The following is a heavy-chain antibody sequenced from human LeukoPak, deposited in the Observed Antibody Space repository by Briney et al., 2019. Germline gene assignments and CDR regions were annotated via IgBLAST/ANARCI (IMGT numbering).Heavy chain of an antibody. V-gene: IGHV3-23*01. D-gene: IGHD2-15*01. CDR1: GFSFSTYA. CDR2: ITNSGGTT. Sequence: GGSLRLSCAASGFSFSTYAMSWVRQAPGKGLEWVSTITNSGGTTYYADSVKGRFTISRDNSKNTLYLQVSSLRAEDTAVSYCAKRYCSGGSCYWGYAFDYWGQGTLVTVSS. J-gene: IGHJ4*02. CDR3: AKRYCSGGSCYWGYAFDY.